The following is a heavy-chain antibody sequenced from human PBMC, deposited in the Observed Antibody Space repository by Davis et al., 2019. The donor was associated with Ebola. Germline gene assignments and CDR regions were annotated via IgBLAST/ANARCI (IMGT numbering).Heavy chain of an antibody. CDR2: IYPGDSET. CDR3: ARRHAAASYYFDY. CDR1: GYSFTTYW. D-gene: IGHD2-2*01. J-gene: IGHJ4*02. V-gene: IGHV5-51*01. Sequence: GESLKISCQGSGYSFTTYWIGWVRQMPGKGLEWMGIIYPGDSETRYSPSFQGQVIISADKSISTAYLQWSSLKASDTAMYYCARRHAAASYYFDYWGQGTLVTVSS.